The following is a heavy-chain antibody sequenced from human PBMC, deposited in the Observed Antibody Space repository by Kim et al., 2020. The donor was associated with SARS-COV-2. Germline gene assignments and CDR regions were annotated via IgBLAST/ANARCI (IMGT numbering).Heavy chain of an antibody. V-gene: IGHV3-53*01. CDR3: ARARAVAGSPNAFDI. CDR2: IYSGGST. Sequence: GGSLRLSCAASGFTVSSNYMSWVRQAPGKGLEWVSVIYSGGSTYYADSVKGRFTISRANSKNKLYLQMNSLRAEDTAVYYCARARAVAGSPNAFDIWGQGTMVTVSS. CDR1: GFTVSSNY. D-gene: IGHD6-19*01. J-gene: IGHJ3*02.